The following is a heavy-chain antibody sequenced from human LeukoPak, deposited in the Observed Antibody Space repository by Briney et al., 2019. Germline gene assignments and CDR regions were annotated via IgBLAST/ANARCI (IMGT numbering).Heavy chain of an antibody. D-gene: IGHD3-22*01. CDR3: AKWPYDSSGYYPYYFDY. V-gene: IGHV3-23*01. CDR2: ISGSGGST. CDR1: GFTFSSYA. Sequence: GGSLRLSCAASGFTFSSYAMSWVRQAPGKGLEWVSAISGSGGSTYYADSVKGRFTISRDNSKNTLYLQMNSLRAEDTAVYYCAKWPYDSSGYYPYYFDYWGQGTLVTVSS. J-gene: IGHJ4*02.